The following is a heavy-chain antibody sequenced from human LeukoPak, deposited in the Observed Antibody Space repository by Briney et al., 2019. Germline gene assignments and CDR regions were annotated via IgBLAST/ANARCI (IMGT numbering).Heavy chain of an antibody. J-gene: IGHJ4*02. D-gene: IGHD3-10*01. V-gene: IGHV4-38-2*01. CDR2: IYHSGST. Sequence: SETLSLTCAVSGYSISSGYYWGWIRPPPGKGLEWIGSIYHSGSTYYNPSLKSRVTISVDTSKNQFSLKLSSVTAADPAVYYCARQSITMVRGVIPLGYWGQGTLVTVSS. CDR1: GYSISSGYY. CDR3: ARQSITMVRGVIPLGY.